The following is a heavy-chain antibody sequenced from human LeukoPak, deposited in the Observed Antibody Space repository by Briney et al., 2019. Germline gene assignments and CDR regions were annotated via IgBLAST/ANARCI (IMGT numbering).Heavy chain of an antibody. CDR1: GFSLTTSGMC. D-gene: IGHD5-24*01. J-gene: IGHJ4*02. V-gene: IGHV2-70*01. CDR3: VRGNGYTFFDY. Sequence: SGPALVKPTQTLTLTCTFSGFSLTTSGMCVSWIRQPPGKALEWLAHIDWDDDIYYRTSLKTRLTIFKDTSKNQVVLTMTNMDPVDTATYYCVRGNGYTFFDYWGQGTLVTVSS. CDR2: IDWDDDI.